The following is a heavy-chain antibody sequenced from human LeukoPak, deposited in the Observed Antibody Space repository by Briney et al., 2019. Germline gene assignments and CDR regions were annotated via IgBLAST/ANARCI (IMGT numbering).Heavy chain of an antibody. CDR2: INSDGSST. CDR3: ARELWCRSTSCPLDY. V-gene: IGHV3-74*01. D-gene: IGHD2-2*01. J-gene: IGHJ4*02. Sequence: GGSLRLSCAASGFTFSSYWMHWVRQAPGKGLVWVSRINSDGSSTSYADSVKGRFTISRDNAKNTLYLQMNSLRAEDTAVYYCARELWCRSTSCPLDYWGQGTLVTVSS. CDR1: GFTFSSYW.